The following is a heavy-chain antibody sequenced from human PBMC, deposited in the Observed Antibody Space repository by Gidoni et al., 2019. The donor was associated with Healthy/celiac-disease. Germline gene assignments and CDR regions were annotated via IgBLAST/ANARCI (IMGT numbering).Heavy chain of an antibody. J-gene: IGHJ3*02. CDR3: ARSSGAVASDAFDI. D-gene: IGHD6-19*01. V-gene: IGHV1-69*01. CDR2: IIPIFGKA. CDR1: GGTFSSYA. Sequence: QVQLVQSGAAVKKPGSSVKVSCKTSGGTFSSYAISWVRQAPGQGLEWMGGIIPIFGKANYAQKFQGRVTITADESTSTAYMELSSLRSEDTAVYYCARSSGAVASDAFDIWGQGTMVTVSS.